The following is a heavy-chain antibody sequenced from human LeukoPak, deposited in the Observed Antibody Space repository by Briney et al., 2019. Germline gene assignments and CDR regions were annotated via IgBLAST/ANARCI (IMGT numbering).Heavy chain of an antibody. J-gene: IGHJ4*02. V-gene: IGHV1-18*01. CDR1: GYTFTNYA. D-gene: IGHD4-17*01. Sequence: ASVKVSCKASGYTFTNYAISWVRQAPGQGREWMGWISAYNDNINYAQKLQGRVTMTTDTSTSTAYMELRSLRSDDTAVYYCARDLHGAHYFDYWGQGTLVTVSS. CDR2: ISAYNDNI. CDR3: ARDLHGAHYFDY.